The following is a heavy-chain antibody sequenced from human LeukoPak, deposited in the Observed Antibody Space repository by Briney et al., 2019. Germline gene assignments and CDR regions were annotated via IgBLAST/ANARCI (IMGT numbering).Heavy chain of an antibody. J-gene: IGHJ4*02. CDR2: IKCKADGGTT. CDR1: GFTFSNAW. D-gene: IGHD2/OR15-2a*01. V-gene: IGHV3-15*01. CDR3: TTRIFH. Sequence: GGSLRLSCAASGFTFSNAWMNWVRQAPGKGLEWVGRIKCKADGGTTDYSAPVKGRFTIARDDSKNTLYVQMSSLKTEDTAVYYRTTRIFHWGQGTLVTVSS.